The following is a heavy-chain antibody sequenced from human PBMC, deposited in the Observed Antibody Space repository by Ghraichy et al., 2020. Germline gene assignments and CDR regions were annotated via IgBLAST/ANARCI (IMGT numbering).Heavy chain of an antibody. CDR3: ARGQEQWPNYWYFDL. CDR1: GFTVSSNY. D-gene: IGHD6-19*01. CDR2: IYSGGST. V-gene: IGHV3-53*01. J-gene: IGHJ2*01. Sequence: LSLTCAASGFTVSSNYMSWVRQAPGKGLEWVSVIYSGGSTYYADSVKGRFTISRDNSKNTLYLQMNSLRAEDTAVYYCARGQEQWPNYWYFDLWGRGPLSTVSS.